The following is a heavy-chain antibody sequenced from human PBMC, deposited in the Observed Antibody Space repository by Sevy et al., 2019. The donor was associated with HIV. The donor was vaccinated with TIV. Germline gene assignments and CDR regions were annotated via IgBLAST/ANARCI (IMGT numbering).Heavy chain of an antibody. CDR3: XXXXXXXXXXGYYSFDY. J-gene: IGHJ4*02. CDR2: ISAYNGNT. CDR1: GYTFTSYG. D-gene: IGHD3-22*01. V-gene: IGHV1-18*04. Sequence: ASVKVSCKASGYTFTSYGISWVRQAPGQGLEWMGWISAYNGNTNYAQKLQGRVTMTTDTSTSTAYMELRSLRSDDTXXXXXXXXXXXXXXXGYYSFDYWGQGTLVTVSS.